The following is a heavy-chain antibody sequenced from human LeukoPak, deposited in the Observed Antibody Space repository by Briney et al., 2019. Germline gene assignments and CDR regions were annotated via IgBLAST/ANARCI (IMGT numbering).Heavy chain of an antibody. D-gene: IGHD3-22*01. CDR1: GFTLFSYA. CDR2: ISGSGGST. Sequence: GASPRLPCSASGFTLFSYALRWVRQAPGEGVEWGSAISGSGGSTYYADSVKGRFTISRDNSKNTLYLQMNSLRAEDTAVYYCAKDDSSGYYYGYYFDYWGQGTLVTVSS. J-gene: IGHJ4*02. CDR3: AKDDSSGYYYGYYFDY. V-gene: IGHV3-23*01.